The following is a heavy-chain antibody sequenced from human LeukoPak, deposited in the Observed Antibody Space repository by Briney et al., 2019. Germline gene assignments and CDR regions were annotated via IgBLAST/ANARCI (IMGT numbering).Heavy chain of an antibody. V-gene: IGHV4-30-2*01. Sequence: SETLSLTCAVSGGSISSGGYSWSWIRQPPGKGLEWIGYIYHSGSTYYNPSLKSRVTISVDRSKNQFSLKLSSVTAADTAVYYCARDHYGSGSLGYYYYYGMDVWGQGTTVTVSS. CDR3: ARDHYGSGSLGYYYYYGMDV. J-gene: IGHJ6*02. CDR1: GGSISSGGYS. D-gene: IGHD3-10*01. CDR2: IYHSGST.